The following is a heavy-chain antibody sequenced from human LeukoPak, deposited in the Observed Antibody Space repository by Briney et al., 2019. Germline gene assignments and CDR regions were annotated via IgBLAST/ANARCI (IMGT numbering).Heavy chain of an antibody. CDR3: AREGAYYYGSGSYL. Sequence: PSETLSLTCAVYGGSFSGCYWSWIRQPPGKGLEWIGEINHSGSTNYNPSLKSRVTISVDTSKNRFSLKLSSVTAADTAVYYCAREGAYYYGSGSYLWGQGTLVTVSS. CDR2: INHSGST. D-gene: IGHD3-10*01. V-gene: IGHV4-34*01. CDR1: GGSFSGCY. J-gene: IGHJ5*02.